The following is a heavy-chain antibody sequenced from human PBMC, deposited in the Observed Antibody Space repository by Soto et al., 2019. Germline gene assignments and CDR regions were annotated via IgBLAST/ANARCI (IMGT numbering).Heavy chain of an antibody. CDR1: GFTFSSSA. Sequence: GSLRLSCAASGFTFSSSAMSWVRQAPGKGLEWVSAVSGSGGTTYYADSVRGRFTIYRDNSKNTLYLQMNSLRAEDTAIYFCARCTVDTIVTSGWCHYLDPWGQGTLVTVSS. J-gene: IGHJ5*02. V-gene: IGHV3-23*01. D-gene: IGHD6-19*01. CDR2: VSGSGGTT. CDR3: ARCTVDTIVTSGWCHYLDP.